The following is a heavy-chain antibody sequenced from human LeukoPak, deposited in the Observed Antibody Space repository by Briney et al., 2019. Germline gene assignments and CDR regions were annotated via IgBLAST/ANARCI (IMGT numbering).Heavy chain of an antibody. CDR1: GLTVSNNY. D-gene: IGHD3-9*01. CDR2: IYSDGST. J-gene: IGHJ3*02. Sequence: GGSLRLSCAASGLTVSNNYMSWVRQAPGKGLEWVSVIYSDGSTYYADSVKGRFTISRDNSKNILYLQMNSLRAEDTAVYYCAGDVPPLRYFDWLPSVGNDGAFDIWGQGTMVTVSS. V-gene: IGHV3-53*01. CDR3: AGDVPPLRYFDWLPSVGNDGAFDI.